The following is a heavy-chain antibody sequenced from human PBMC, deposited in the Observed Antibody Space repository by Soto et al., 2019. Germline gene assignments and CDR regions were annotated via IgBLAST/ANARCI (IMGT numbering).Heavy chain of an antibody. CDR2: IYYSGST. D-gene: IGHD2-15*01. V-gene: IGHV4-30-2*05. J-gene: IGHJ6*02. Sequence: SETLSLTCAVSGGSISSGGYSWSWIRQPPGKGLEWIGYIYYSGSTYYNPSLKSRVTISVDTSKNQFSLKLSSVTAADTAVYYCARDRGGHYGMDVWGQGTTVTVSS. CDR3: ARDRGGHYGMDV. CDR1: GGSISSGGYS.